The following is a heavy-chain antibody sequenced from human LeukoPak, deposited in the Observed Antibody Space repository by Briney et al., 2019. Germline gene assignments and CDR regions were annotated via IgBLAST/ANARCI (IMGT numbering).Heavy chain of an antibody. D-gene: IGHD1-1*01. J-gene: IGHJ3*02. CDR3: ARWVTTATTGAFDM. CDR1: GGSVSGDIYY. V-gene: IGHV4-39*01. Sequence: SETLSLTCTVSGGSVSGDIYYWGWIRQPPGKGPEWIGSIFYSGVTYYNPSLKSRVTISVDTSKNRFSLKLSSVSAADTAVYYCARWVTTATTGAFDMWGQGTMVTVSS. CDR2: IFYSGVT.